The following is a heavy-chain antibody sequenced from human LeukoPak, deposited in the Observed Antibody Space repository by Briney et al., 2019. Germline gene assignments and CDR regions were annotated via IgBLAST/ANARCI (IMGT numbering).Heavy chain of an antibody. V-gene: IGHV4-39*01. J-gene: IGHJ5*02. D-gene: IGHD1/OR15-1a*01. CDR1: GGSISSTTYY. CDR3: PRHYPTVTKGFDP. Sequence: SETLSLTCTVSGGSISSTTYYWGWIRQPPGKGLEWIGSMYYIGSPYYNPSLKSRVTISVDTSKNQFSLKLSSVTAADTAVYYCPRHYPTVTKGFDPWGQGTLVTVSS. CDR2: MYYIGSP.